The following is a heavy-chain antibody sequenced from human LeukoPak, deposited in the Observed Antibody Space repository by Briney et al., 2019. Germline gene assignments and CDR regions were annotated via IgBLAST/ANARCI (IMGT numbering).Heavy chain of an antibody. CDR1: GFAFSSYS. J-gene: IGHJ6*03. Sequence: GGSLRLSCAASGFAFSSYSMNWVRQAPGKGLEWVSSISSSTSYIYYADSVKGRFTISRDNAKNSLYLQMNSLRAEDTAVYYCARGGTHYYYYMDVWGKGTTVTVSS. V-gene: IGHV3-21*01. CDR2: ISSSTSYI. CDR3: ARGGTHYYYYMDV. D-gene: IGHD3-16*01.